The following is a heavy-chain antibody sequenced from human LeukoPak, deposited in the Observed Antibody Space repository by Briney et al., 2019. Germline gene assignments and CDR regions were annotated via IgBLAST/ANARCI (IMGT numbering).Heavy chain of an antibody. V-gene: IGHV4-61*02. CDR3: ARDKIFAEMATITNWFDP. J-gene: IGHJ5*02. Sequence: SETLSLTCTVSGVSISSSTYYWSWIRQPPGKGLEWIGRIYTSGSTNYNPSLKSRVTMSVDTSKNQFSLKLSSVTAADTAVYYCARDKIFAEMATITNWFDPWGQGTLVTVSS. CDR2: IYTSGST. D-gene: IGHD5-24*01. CDR1: GVSISSSTYY.